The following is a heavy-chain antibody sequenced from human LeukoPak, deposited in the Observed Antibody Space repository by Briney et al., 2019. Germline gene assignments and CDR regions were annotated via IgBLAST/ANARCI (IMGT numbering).Heavy chain of an antibody. Sequence: GGSLRLSCAASGFTFPNAWVNWVRQAPGKGLEWVLYISSSGSTIYYADSVKGRFTISRDNAKNSLYLQMNSLRAEDTAVYYCARDKDKFTGWFDPWGQGTLVTVSS. CDR2: ISSSGSTI. CDR3: ARDKDKFTGWFDP. CDR1: GFTFPNAW. V-gene: IGHV3-11*01. J-gene: IGHJ5*02. D-gene: IGHD2-15*01.